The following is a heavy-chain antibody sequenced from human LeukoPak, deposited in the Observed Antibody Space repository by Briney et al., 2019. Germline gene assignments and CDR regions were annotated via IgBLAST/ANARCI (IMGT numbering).Heavy chain of an antibody. V-gene: IGHV3-21*04. D-gene: IGHD2-2*01. J-gene: IGHJ4*02. Sequence: GGSLRLSCAASGFTFSSYSMNWVRQAPGKGLEWVSSISSSSSYIYYADSVKGRFTISRDNSKNTLYLQMNSLRAEDTAVYYCAKESGIVVVPAAMHYWGQGTLVTVSS. CDR3: AKESGIVVVPAAMHY. CDR1: GFTFSSYS. CDR2: ISSSSSYI.